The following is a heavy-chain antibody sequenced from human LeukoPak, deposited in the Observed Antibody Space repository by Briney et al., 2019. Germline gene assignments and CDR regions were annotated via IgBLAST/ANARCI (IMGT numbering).Heavy chain of an antibody. V-gene: IGHV4-39*02. D-gene: IGHD3-16*02. CDR1: GGSISSSGHY. CDR3: TREGDRVGYTAY. J-gene: IGHJ4*02. Sequence: PSETLSLTCTVSGGSISSSGHYWGWIRQPPGKGLEWIGTMFYTGSTYYNPSLKSRVTISVDTTKNRFSLKLSSVTAADTAVYYCTREGDRVGYTAYWGQGTLVTVSS. CDR2: MFYTGST.